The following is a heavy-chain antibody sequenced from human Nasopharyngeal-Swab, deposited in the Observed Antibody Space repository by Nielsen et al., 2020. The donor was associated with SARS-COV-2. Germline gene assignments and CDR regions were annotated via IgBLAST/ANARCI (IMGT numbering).Heavy chain of an antibody. J-gene: IGHJ6*03. V-gene: IGHV7-4-1*02. D-gene: IGHD6-13*01. CDR2: INTNTGNP. Sequence: ASVKVSCKASGYTFTSYAMNWVRQAPGQGLEWMGWINTNTGNPTYAQGFTGRFVFSLGTSVSTAYLQISSLKAEDTAVYYCARGGSSSWYSYYYYYMDVWGKGTTVTVSS. CDR3: ARGGSSSWYSYYYYYMDV. CDR1: GYTFTSYA.